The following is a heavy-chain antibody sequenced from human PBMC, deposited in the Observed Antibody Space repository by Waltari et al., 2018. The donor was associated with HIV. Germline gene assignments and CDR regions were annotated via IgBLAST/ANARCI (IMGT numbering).Heavy chain of an antibody. Sequence: EVQLVESGGGLVQPGRSLRLSCAASGFTFDDYAMHWVRQAPGKGLEWVSGISWNSGSIGYADSVKGRFTISRDNAKNSLYLQMNSLRAEDTALYYCAKSHEKGVNWGQGTLVTVSS. CDR3: AKSHEKGVN. J-gene: IGHJ4*02. CDR1: GFTFDDYA. V-gene: IGHV3-9*01. CDR2: ISWNSGSI. D-gene: IGHD3-16*01.